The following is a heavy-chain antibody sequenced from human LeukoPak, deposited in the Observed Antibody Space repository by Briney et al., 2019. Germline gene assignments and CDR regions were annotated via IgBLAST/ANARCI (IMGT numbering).Heavy chain of an antibody. CDR1: GGSFGGYY. CDR2: INHSGST. V-gene: IGHV4-34*01. D-gene: IGHD3-22*01. J-gene: IGHJ4*02. CDR3: ARENYYDSSGYEP. Sequence: SETLSPTCAVYGGSFGGYYWSWIRQPPGKGLEWIGEINHSGSTNYNPSLKSRVTISVDTSKDQFSLKLSSVTAADTAVYYCARENYYDSSGYEPWGQGTLVTVSS.